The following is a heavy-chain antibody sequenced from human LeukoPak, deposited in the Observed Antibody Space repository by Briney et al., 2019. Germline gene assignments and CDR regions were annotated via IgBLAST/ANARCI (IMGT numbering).Heavy chain of an antibody. Sequence: SETLSLTYTVSGDSISSSRYYWGWIRQPPGKGLEWLGTVYYSGSTYFNPSLESRVTVSVDTSKNQFSLKLSSVTAADTAVYYCARHSNGGCTSTRCHIDYWGQGTLVTVSS. CDR3: ARHSNGGCTSTRCHIDY. J-gene: IGHJ4*02. CDR1: GDSISSSRYY. D-gene: IGHD2-2*01. V-gene: IGHV4-39*01. CDR2: VYYSGST.